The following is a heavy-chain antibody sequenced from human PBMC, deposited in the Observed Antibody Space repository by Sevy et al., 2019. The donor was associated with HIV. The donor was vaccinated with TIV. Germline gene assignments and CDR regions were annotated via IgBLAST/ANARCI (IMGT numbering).Heavy chain of an antibody. CDR2: IIPIFGTA. CDR1: GGTFSSYA. J-gene: IGHJ6*03. D-gene: IGHD3-10*01. Sequence: ASVKVSCKASGGTFSSYAISWVRQAPGQGLEWMGGIIPIFGTANYAQKFQGRVTITADKSTSTAYMEQSSLRSEDTAVYYCARDGGSGSYYNSPPHYYYMDVWGKGTTVTVSS. CDR3: ARDGGSGSYYNSPPHYYYMDV. V-gene: IGHV1-69*06.